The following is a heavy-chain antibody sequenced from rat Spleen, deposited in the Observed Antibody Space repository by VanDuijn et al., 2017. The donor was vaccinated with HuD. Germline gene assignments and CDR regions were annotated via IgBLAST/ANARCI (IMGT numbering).Heavy chain of an antibody. CDR3: TRDPFDY. J-gene: IGHJ2*01. CDR1: GFSLSNYG. V-gene: IGHV2S8*01. CDR2: ISSGENT. Sequence: QVQLKESGPDLVQPSQTLSLTCTVSGFSLSNYGVTWVRQPPGKGLEWLAAISSGENTYYNSVLKSRLSISRDTSKSQVFLKMNSLQTEDTAIYFCTRDPFDYWGQGVMVTVSS.